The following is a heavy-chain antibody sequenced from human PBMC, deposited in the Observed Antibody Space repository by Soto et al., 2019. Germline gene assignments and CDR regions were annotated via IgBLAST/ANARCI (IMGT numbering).Heavy chain of an antibody. CDR2: INAGNGNT. D-gene: IGHD2-15*01. J-gene: IGHJ5*02. Sequence: ASVKVSCKASGYTFTRYAMHWVRQAPGQRLEWMGWINAGNGNTKYSQKFQGRVTITRDTSASTAYMELSSLRSEDTAVYYCARDRVAAPGWFDPWGQGTLVTVS. CDR1: GYTFTRYA. V-gene: IGHV1-3*01. CDR3: ARDRVAAPGWFDP.